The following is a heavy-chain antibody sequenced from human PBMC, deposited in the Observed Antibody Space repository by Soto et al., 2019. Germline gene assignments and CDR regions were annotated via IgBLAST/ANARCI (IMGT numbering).Heavy chain of an antibody. Sequence: QVQLQESGPGLVRHSQTLSLTCTVSGGSISSDHYHWTWIRQTPGKGLEWIGYIHYSGSVYYNPSLQSRVTMSVDTSKTLFSLKLSSVTAADTAVYFCVREDDGGDRDYYGLDVWGQGTTVTVSS. J-gene: IGHJ6*02. CDR2: IHYSGSV. CDR3: VREDDGGDRDYYGLDV. D-gene: IGHD4-17*01. CDR1: GGSISSDHYH. V-gene: IGHV4-30-4*01.